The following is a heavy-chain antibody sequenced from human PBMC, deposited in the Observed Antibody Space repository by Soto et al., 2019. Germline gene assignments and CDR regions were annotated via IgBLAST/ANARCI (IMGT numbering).Heavy chain of an antibody. CDR1: GGSFSGYY. CDR2: INHSGST. V-gene: IGHV4-34*01. D-gene: IGHD3-3*01. J-gene: IGHJ4*02. Sequence: SETLSLTCAVYGGSFSGYYWSWIRQPPGKGLEWIGEINHSGSTYYNPSLKSRVTISVDTSKNQFSLKLSSVTAADTAVYYCARHAIYDFWSGYPRPFDYWGQGTLVTVSS. CDR3: ARHAIYDFWSGYPRPFDY.